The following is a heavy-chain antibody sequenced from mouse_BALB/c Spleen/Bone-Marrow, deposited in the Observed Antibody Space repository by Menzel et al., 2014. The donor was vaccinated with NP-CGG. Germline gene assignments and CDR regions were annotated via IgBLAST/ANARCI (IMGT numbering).Heavy chain of an antibody. V-gene: IGHV1-18*01. CDR1: GYTFTEYT. Sequence: VQLKESGPELVKPGASVKISCKTSGYTFTEYTMHWVKQSHGKSLEWIGTFNPNNGGASYNQKFKGKATLTVDKSSSTAYMELRSLTSEDAAVYYCSRSAILGDGYSVCYAMGYWGQGTSVTVSS. CDR2: FNPNNGGA. J-gene: IGHJ4*01. CDR3: SRSAILGDGYSVCYAMGY. D-gene: IGHD2-3*01.